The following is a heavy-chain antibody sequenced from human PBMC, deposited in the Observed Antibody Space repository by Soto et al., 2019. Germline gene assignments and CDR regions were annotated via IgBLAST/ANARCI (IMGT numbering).Heavy chain of an antibody. J-gene: IGHJ3*02. CDR2: INPNSGGT. CDR1: GYTFTGYY. D-gene: IGHD3-10*01. CDR3: ASGGLLWFGEFRDAFDI. Sequence: QVQLVQSGAEVKKPGASVKVSCKASGYTFTGYYMHWVRQAPGQGLEWMGWINPNSGGTNYAQKFQGWVTMTRDTSISTAYMELSRLRSDDTAVYYCASGGLLWFGEFRDAFDIWGQGTMVTVSS. V-gene: IGHV1-2*04.